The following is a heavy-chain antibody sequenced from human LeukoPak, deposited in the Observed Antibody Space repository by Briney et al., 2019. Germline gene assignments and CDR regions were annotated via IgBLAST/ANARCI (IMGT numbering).Heavy chain of an antibody. V-gene: IGHV4-30-2*01. Sequence: SETLSLTCGVSGGSISSGGYSWSWIRQPPGKGLEWIGYIYHSGSTYYNPSLKSRVTISVDRSKNQFSLKLSSVTAADTAVYYCVRGLRRGYSYGFFDYWGQGTLVTVSS. J-gene: IGHJ4*02. CDR3: VRGLRRGYSYGFFDY. CDR2: IYHSGST. D-gene: IGHD5-18*01. CDR1: GGSISSGGYS.